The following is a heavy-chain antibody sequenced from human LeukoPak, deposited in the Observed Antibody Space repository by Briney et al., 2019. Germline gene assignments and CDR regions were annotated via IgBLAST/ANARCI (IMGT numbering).Heavy chain of an antibody. D-gene: IGHD1-26*01. CDR3: ARGEATLGY. CDR2: ISSSSSYI. J-gene: IGHJ4*02. V-gene: IGHV3-21*01. CDR1: GFTFSSYG. Sequence: GGTLRLSCAASGFTFSSYGMSWVRQAPGKGLEWVSSISSSSSYIYYADSVKGRFTISRDNAKNSLYLQMNSLRAEDTAVYYCARGEATLGYWGQGTLVTVSS.